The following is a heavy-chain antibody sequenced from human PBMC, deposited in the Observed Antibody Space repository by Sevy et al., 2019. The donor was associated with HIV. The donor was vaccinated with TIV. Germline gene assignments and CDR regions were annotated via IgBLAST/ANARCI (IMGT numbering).Heavy chain of an antibody. CDR1: GYTFTSYD. CDR2: VNPNSGNT. J-gene: IGHJ6*02. V-gene: IGHV1-8*03. CDR3: ARGLVYSSSWFAYYYYGMDV. Sequence: ASVKVSCKASGYTFTSYDINWVRQATGQGLEWMGWVNPNSGNTGYAQKFQGRVTITRNTSISTAYMELSSLRSEDTAVYYCARGLVYSSSWFAYYYYGMDVWGQGTTVTVSS. D-gene: IGHD6-13*01.